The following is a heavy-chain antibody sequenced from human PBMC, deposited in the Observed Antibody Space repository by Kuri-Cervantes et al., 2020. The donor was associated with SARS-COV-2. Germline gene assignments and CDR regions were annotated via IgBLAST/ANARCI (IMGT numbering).Heavy chain of an antibody. CDR3: AREYYDILTGHQLFDY. CDR1: GGSISSYY. CDR2: IYTSGST. Sequence: SETLSLTCTASGGSISSYYLSWIRQPAGKGLEWIGRIYTSGSTNYNPSLKSRVTMSVDTSKNQFSLQLSSVTAADTAVYYCAREYYDILTGHQLFDYWGQGTLVTVSS. D-gene: IGHD3-9*01. J-gene: IGHJ4*02. V-gene: IGHV4-4*07.